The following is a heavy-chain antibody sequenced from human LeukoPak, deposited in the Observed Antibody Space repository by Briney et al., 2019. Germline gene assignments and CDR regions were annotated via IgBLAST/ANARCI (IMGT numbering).Heavy chain of an antibody. Sequence: KPSETLSLTCTVSGGSISGYFWSWIRQPPGKGLEWIGHIYYSGSTTYNPSLKSRVTISVDTSKNRFSLKLSSVTAADTAVYYCGREKSADYWGQGTLITVSS. J-gene: IGHJ4*02. CDR1: GGSISGYF. CDR3: GREKSADY. V-gene: IGHV4-59*01. CDR2: IYYSGST.